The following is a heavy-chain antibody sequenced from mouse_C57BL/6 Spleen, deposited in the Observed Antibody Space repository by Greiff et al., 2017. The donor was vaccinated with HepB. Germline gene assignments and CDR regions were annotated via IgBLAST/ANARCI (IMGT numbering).Heavy chain of an antibody. V-gene: IGHV1-64*01. Sequence: VQLQQPGAELVKPGASVKLSCKASGYTFTSYWMHWVKQRPGQGLEWIGMIHPNSGSTNYNEKFKSKATLTVDKSSSTAYMQLSSLTSEDSAVYYCARELTGTVYFAMDYWGQGTSVTVSS. CDR2: IHPNSGST. CDR3: ARELTGTVYFAMDY. J-gene: IGHJ4*01. CDR1: GYTFTSYW. D-gene: IGHD4-1*01.